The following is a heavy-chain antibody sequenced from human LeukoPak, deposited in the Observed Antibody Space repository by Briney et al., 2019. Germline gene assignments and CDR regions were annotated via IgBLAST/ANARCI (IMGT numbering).Heavy chain of an antibody. J-gene: IGHJ5*02. Sequence: PSETLSLTCTVSGGSISSSSYYWGWIRQPPGKGLEWIGSIYYSGSTYYNPSLKSRVTISVDMSKNQFSLKLSSVTAADTAVYYCARRDIVVVPAVISGWFDPWGQGTLVTVSS. D-gene: IGHD2-2*02. V-gene: IGHV4-39*01. CDR2: IYYSGST. CDR1: GGSISSSSYY. CDR3: ARRDIVVVPAVISGWFDP.